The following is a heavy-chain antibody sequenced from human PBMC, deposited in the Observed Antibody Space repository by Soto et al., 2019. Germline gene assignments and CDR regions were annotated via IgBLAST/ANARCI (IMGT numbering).Heavy chain of an antibody. Sequence: QVQLVESGGGVVQPGGSLRLSCAASGFTFRNYGMHWVRQAPGKGLEWVADITKNGRNKDYADSVKGRLAISRDNSKNTLELQMNSLRVEDTAMYYCGRCNGDDCHSPFDYWGQGTLVTVSS. CDR1: GFTFRNYG. V-gene: IGHV3-30*03. CDR3: GRCNGDDCHSPFDY. J-gene: IGHJ4*02. CDR2: ITKNGRNK. D-gene: IGHD2-8*01.